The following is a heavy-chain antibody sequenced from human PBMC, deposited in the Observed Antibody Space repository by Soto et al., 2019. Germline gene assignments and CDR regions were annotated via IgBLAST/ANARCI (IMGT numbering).Heavy chain of an antibody. D-gene: IGHD6-13*01. CDR2: IYHSGST. Sequence: ASETLSLTCAVSGYSISSGHYWGWIRQPPGQGLEWIGSIYHSGSTSYNPSLKSRVTTSVDTSKNQFSLKLNSVTAADTAVYYCARYSTSSNWFDPWGQGTLVTVSS. CDR1: GYSISSGHY. J-gene: IGHJ5*02. V-gene: IGHV4-38-2*01. CDR3: ARYSTSSNWFDP.